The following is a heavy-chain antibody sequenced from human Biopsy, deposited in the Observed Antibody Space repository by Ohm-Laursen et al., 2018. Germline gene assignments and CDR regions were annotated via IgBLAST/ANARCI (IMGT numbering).Heavy chain of an antibody. CDR3: ARLYRLDDYWNDGPPDAFDV. J-gene: IGHJ3*01. CDR1: GGSISSDY. CDR2: ISNRGST. D-gene: IGHD3-3*01. V-gene: IGHV4-59*01. Sequence: GTLSLTCTVSGGSISSDYWSWIRQSPGKGLEWIGYISNRGSTNYNPSLRGRVTISVDTSKNQFSLKLSSVTAADTAVFFCARLYRLDDYWNDGPPDAFDVWGQGTRVTVSS.